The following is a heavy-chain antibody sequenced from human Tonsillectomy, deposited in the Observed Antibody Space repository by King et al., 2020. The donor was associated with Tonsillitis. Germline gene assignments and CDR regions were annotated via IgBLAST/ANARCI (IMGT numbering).Heavy chain of an antibody. D-gene: IGHD3-22*01. CDR2: ISWNSGSI. V-gene: IGHV3-9*01. J-gene: IGHJ4*02. Sequence: VQLVESGGGLVQPGRSLRLSCAASGFTFDDYAMHWVRQAPGKGLEWVSGISWNSGSIGYEDSVKGRFTISRDNAKNSLYLQMNSLRAEDTALYYCAKDIRPVDYYDSSGYYYGGFDYWGQGTLVTVSS. CDR1: GFTFDDYA. CDR3: AKDIRPVDYYDSSGYYYGGFDY.